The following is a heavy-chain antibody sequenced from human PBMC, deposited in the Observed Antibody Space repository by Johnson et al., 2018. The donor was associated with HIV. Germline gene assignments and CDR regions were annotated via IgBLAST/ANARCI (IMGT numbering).Heavy chain of an antibody. CDR3: ARAQLLADDVFNM. Sequence: VQLVESGGGLVQPGGSLRLSCAASGLAFSTYWMHWVRQAPGKGLVWVSRISSDGSSTSYADSVKGRFTISRDNAKNTLYLQMNSLRAEYTAVYYCARAQLLADDVFNMWGQGTMVTVSS. D-gene: IGHD5-24*01. V-gene: IGHV3-74*01. J-gene: IGHJ3*02. CDR2: ISSDGSST. CDR1: GLAFSTYW.